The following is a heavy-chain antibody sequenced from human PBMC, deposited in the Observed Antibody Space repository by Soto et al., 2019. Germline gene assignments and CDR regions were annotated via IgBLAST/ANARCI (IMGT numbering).Heavy chain of an antibody. CDR3: AGLEIRKGYYYGMDV. Sequence: GESLKISCKGSGYSFTSYWIGWVRQMPGKGLEWMGIIYPGDSDTRYSPSFQGQVTISADKSISTAYLQWSSLKASDTAMYYCAGLEIRKGYYYGMDVWGQGTTVTVSS. J-gene: IGHJ6*02. CDR2: IYPGDSDT. V-gene: IGHV5-51*01. CDR1: GYSFTSYW. D-gene: IGHD1-1*01.